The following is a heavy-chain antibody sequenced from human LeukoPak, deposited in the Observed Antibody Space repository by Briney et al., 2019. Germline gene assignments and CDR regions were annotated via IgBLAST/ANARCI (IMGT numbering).Heavy chain of an antibody. CDR2: IDSSSSHI. D-gene: IGHD5-24*01. Sequence: GGSLRLSCAASGFPFSIHSMSWARQAPGKGLEWVSSIDSSSSHIYYADSMKGRFTISGDNAKNSLFLQMNSLRAEDTAVYYCARDFRTQLDGYSPPYHFDYWGQGALVTVSS. J-gene: IGHJ4*02. CDR3: ARDFRTQLDGYSPPYHFDY. V-gene: IGHV3-21*01. CDR1: GFPFSIHS.